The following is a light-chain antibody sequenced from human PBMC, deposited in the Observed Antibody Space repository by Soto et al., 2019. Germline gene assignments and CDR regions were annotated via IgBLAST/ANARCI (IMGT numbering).Light chain of an antibody. CDR1: QSVGSW. V-gene: IGKV1-5*03. Sequence: DIQMTQSPSTLSASVGERVSITCRASQSVGSWLAWYQQKPGKAPKVLIYMVSNLESGVPSRFSGSGSGTEFTLTISSLQPDDFATYYCQEYTSHSRTFGQGTTVEIK. J-gene: IGKJ1*01. CDR2: MVS. CDR3: QEYTSHSRT.